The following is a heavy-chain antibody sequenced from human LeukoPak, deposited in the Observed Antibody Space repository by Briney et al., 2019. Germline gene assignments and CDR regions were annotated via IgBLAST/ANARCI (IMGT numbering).Heavy chain of an antibody. CDR2: ISYDGSNK. J-gene: IGHJ4*02. CDR1: GFTFSSYG. D-gene: IGHD6-6*01. V-gene: IGHV3-30*18. Sequence: GGSLRLSCAAPGFTFSSYGMHWVRQAPGKGLEWVAVISYDGSNKYYADSVKGRFTISRDSSKNTLYLQMNSLRAEDTAVYYCAKGGRQLGYWGQGTLVTVSS. CDR3: AKGGRQLGY.